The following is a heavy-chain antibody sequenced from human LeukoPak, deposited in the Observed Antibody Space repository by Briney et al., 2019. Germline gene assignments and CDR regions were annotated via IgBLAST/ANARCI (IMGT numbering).Heavy chain of an antibody. D-gene: IGHD2-2*01. CDR3: AKDGRYCSSTSCSRSATVTFDY. V-gene: IGHV3-23*01. CDR2: ISGSGGST. CDR1: GFTFSSYA. Sequence: GGSLRLSCAASGFTFSSYAMSWVRQAPGKGLEWVSAISGSGGSTYYADSVKGRFTISRDNSKNTLYLQMNSQRAEDTAVYYCAKDGRYCSSTSCSRSATVTFDYWGQGTLVTVSS. J-gene: IGHJ4*02.